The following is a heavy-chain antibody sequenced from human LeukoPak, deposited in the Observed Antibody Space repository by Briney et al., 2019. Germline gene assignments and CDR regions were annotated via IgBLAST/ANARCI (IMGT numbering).Heavy chain of an antibody. CDR3: ARDWLGYCSSTSCYRTHFDY. V-gene: IGHV3-21*01. D-gene: IGHD2-2*02. J-gene: IGHJ4*02. Sequence: PGGSLRLSCAASGFTFSSYAMSWVRQAPGKGLEWVSSISSSSSYIYYADSVKGRFTISRDNAKNSLYLQMNSLRAEDTAVYYCARDWLGYCSSTSCYRTHFDYWGQGTLVTVSS. CDR2: ISSSSSYI. CDR1: GFTFSSYA.